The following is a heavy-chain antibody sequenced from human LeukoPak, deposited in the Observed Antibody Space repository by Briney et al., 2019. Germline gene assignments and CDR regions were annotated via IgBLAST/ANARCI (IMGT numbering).Heavy chain of an antibody. CDR3: ARRRGWDGSGSYYYYMDV. J-gene: IGHJ6*03. D-gene: IGHD3-10*01. Sequence: GEALKISCKGSGYSFTSYWIGWVRQMPGKGLEWMGIIYPGDSDTSYSPSFQGQVTISADKSISTAYLQWSSLKASDTAMYYCARRRGWDGSGSYYYYMDVWGKGTTVTVSS. V-gene: IGHV5-51*01. CDR1: GYSFTSYW. CDR2: IYPGDSDT.